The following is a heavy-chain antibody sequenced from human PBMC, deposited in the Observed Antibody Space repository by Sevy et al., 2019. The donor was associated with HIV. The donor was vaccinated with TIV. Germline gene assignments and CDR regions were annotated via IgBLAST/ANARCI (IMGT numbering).Heavy chain of an antibody. D-gene: IGHD5-18*01. CDR1: GFTFSSYS. J-gene: IGHJ6*02. CDR3: ARDLLVDTAMSYGMDV. Sequence: GGSLRLSCAASGFTFSSYSMNGVRQAPGKGLGWVSSISSSSSYIYYADSVKGRLTISRDNAKNSLYLQMNSLRAEDTAVYYCARDLLVDTAMSYGMDVWGQGTTVTVSS. CDR2: ISSSSSYI. V-gene: IGHV3-21*01.